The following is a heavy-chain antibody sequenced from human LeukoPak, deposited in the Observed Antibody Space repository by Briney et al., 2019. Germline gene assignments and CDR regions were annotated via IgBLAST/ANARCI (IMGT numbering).Heavy chain of an antibody. D-gene: IGHD3-3*01. CDR3: ARDYSYDFWSGYFTSGMDV. CDR2: ISSSSSYI. Sequence: GGSLRLSCAASGFTFSSYSMNWVRQAPGKGLEWVSSISSSSSYIYYAHSVKGRFTISRDNAKNSLYLQMNSQRAEDTAVYYCARDYSYDFWSGYFTSGMDVWGQGTTVTVSS. J-gene: IGHJ6*02. V-gene: IGHV3-21*01. CDR1: GFTFSSYS.